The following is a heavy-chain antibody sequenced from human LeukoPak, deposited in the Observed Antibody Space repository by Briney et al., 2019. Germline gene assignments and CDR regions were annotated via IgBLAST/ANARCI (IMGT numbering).Heavy chain of an antibody. Sequence: GGSLRLSCAASGFTFSSYWMSWVRQAPGKGLEWVANIKQDGSEKYYVDSVKGRFTISRDNAKKSLYLQMNSLRAEDTAVYYCARVATYGDFHFDYWGQGTLVTVSS. D-gene: IGHD4-17*01. CDR3: ARVATYGDFHFDY. CDR1: GFTFSSYW. J-gene: IGHJ4*02. V-gene: IGHV3-7*01. CDR2: IKQDGSEK.